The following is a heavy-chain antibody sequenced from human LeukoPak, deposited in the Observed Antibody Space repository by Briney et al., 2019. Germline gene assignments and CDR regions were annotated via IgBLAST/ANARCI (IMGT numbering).Heavy chain of an antibody. CDR1: GCTFDDYA. Sequence: GRSLTLSCAASGCTFDDYAMHWVRQAPWKGREWVSGISWNICSIGYAVSVKGRFTISRDNANNSLYLQMNSLRAEDTALSYCAKGSVVPDYEGHFDYRGQGTLVTVSS. CDR3: AKGSVVPDYEGHFDY. D-gene: IGHD2-2*01. J-gene: IGHJ4*02. V-gene: IGHV3-9*01. CDR2: ISWNICSI.